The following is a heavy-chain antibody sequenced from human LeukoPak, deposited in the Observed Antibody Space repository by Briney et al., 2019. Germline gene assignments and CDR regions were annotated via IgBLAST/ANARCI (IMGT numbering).Heavy chain of an antibody. D-gene: IGHD3-3*01. CDR2: IYYSGST. CDR3: ARETTIFGVVTIDY. Sequence: SETLSLTCTVTGGSISSYYWSWIRQPSGKGLEWIGYIYYSGSTNYNPSLKGRVTISVDTSKNQFSLKLSSVTAADTAVYYCARETTIFGVVTIDYWGQGTLVTVSS. V-gene: IGHV4-59*01. J-gene: IGHJ4*02. CDR1: GGSISSYY.